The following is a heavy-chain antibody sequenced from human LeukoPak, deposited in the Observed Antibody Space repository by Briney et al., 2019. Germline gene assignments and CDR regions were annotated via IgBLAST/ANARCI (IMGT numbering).Heavy chain of an antibody. Sequence: GGSLRLSCVASGYTFSSYGMHWVRPAPGKGLEWVAVIWYDGSVQYYADSVKGRFTISRDSSKNTLNLQMNSLRAEDTAVYYCARVAGLRRPMDVWGQGTTVTVAS. CDR3: ARVAGLRRPMDV. J-gene: IGHJ6*02. V-gene: IGHV3-33*01. CDR2: IWYDGSVQ. CDR1: GYTFSSYG. D-gene: IGHD2-15*01.